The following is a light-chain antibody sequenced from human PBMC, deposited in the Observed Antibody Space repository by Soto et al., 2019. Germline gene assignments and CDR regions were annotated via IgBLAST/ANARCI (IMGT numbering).Light chain of an antibody. CDR1: TTDANCYNY. V-gene: IGLV2-14*01. CDR2: DVS. Sequence: VLTQPVYVTPSPGQSNTISYTAKTTDANCYNYVSSYQQHPGTAPKLMIYDVSNRPSGVCNRFSGSKSGNTACLTISGLQAEDETDYYWSSYTSSSSFCVVRTGNEVTVL. CDR3: SSYTSSSSFCV. J-gene: IGLJ1*01.